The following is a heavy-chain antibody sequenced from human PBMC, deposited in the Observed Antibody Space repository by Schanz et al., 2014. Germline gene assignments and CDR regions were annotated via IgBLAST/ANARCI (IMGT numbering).Heavy chain of an antibody. CDR3: ARDRQQLVGRIGYYYGMDV. CDR2: INSDGTTT. V-gene: IGHV3-53*01. Sequence: EVQLVESGGGLIQPGGSLRLSCAVSGFTVSTNYMSWVRQAPGKGLEWVSRINSDGTTTNYADSVKGRFTISRDNSKNTLYLQMNSLRAEDTAVYYCARDRQQLVGRIGYYYGMDVWGQGTTVTVSS. D-gene: IGHD6-13*01. CDR1: GFTVSTNY. J-gene: IGHJ6*02.